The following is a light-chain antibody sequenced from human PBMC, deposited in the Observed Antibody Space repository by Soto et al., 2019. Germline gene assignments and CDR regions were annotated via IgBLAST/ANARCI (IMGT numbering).Light chain of an antibody. CDR1: QSISSN. Sequence: EIVMTQSPATLSVSPGERATLSCRASQSISSNLAWYQQKPGQAPRFLIYGASTRATGIPARFSGSGSGTEFTLTISSLQSEDFAVYYCQQYDNWPLTFGGGTNVDI. CDR2: GAS. V-gene: IGKV3-15*01. CDR3: QQYDNWPLT. J-gene: IGKJ4*01.